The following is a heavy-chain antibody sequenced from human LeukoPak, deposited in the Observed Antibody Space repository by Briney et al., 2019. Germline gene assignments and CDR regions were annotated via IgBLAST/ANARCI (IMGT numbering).Heavy chain of an antibody. Sequence: GASLKISCHGSGYRFTSYWLGWVRPMPGKGLEWMGIIYPGDSDTRYSPSFQGQVTISADKSISTASLQWSSLKAWDAAMYYCARSKPPNDAFDIWGQGTMVSVS. CDR2: IYPGDSDT. J-gene: IGHJ3*02. CDR1: GYRFTSYW. CDR3: ARSKPPNDAFDI. V-gene: IGHV5-51*01.